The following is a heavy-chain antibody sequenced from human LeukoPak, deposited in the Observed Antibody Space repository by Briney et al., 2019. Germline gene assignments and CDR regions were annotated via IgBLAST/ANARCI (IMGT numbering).Heavy chain of an antibody. J-gene: IGHJ6*02. D-gene: IGHD2-2*01. V-gene: IGHV1-69*04. CDR3: ASSSSSTSWGHYYYGMDV. Sequence: SVKVSCKASGGAFSSYAISWVRQAPGQGLEWMGRIIPILGIANYAQKFQGRVTITADKSTSTAYMELSSLRSEDTAAYYCASSSSSTSWGHYYYGMDVWGQGTTVTVSS. CDR2: IIPILGIA. CDR1: GGAFSSYA.